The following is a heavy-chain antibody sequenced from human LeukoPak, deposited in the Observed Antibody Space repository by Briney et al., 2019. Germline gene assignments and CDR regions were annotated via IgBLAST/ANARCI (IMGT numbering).Heavy chain of an antibody. Sequence: GGSLRLSCAASGFTFISYWMSWVRQAPGKGLGWVANINQGGSVQYYMDSVKGRFTISRDDAKNSLYVQMNSLRDEDTAVYYCARVEYSGWNLEYWGQGTLVTVSS. V-gene: IGHV3-7*01. D-gene: IGHD5-12*01. CDR1: GFTFISYW. CDR2: INQGGSVQ. CDR3: ARVEYSGWNLEY. J-gene: IGHJ4*02.